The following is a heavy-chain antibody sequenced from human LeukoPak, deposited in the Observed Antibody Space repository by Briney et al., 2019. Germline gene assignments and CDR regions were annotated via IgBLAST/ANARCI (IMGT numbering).Heavy chain of an antibody. V-gene: IGHV4-59*01. Sequence: SETLSLTCAVYGESFSSYYWSWIRQPPGKGLEWIGYIYYSGNTNYNPSLKSRVTISVDTSKNQFSLKVSSVTAADTAVYYCARAGGLWFGELGTFDYWGQGTLVTVSS. CDR3: ARAGGLWFGELGTFDY. CDR2: IYYSGNT. D-gene: IGHD3-10*01. CDR1: GESFSSYY. J-gene: IGHJ4*02.